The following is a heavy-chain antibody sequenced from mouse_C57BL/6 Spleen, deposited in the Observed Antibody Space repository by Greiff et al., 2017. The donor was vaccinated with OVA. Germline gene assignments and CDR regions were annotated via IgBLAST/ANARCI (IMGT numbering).Heavy chain of an antibody. CDR1: GYTFTDYE. J-gene: IGHJ2*01. V-gene: IGHV1-15*01. CDR3: TRYLITTVVAYYFDY. Sequence: QVQLQQSGAELVRPGASVTLSCKASGYTFTDYEMHWVKQTPVHGLEWIGAIDPETGGTAYNQKFKGKAILTADKSSSTAYMELRSLTSEDSAVYYCTRYLITTVVAYYFDYWGQGTTLTVSS. D-gene: IGHD1-1*01. CDR2: IDPETGGT.